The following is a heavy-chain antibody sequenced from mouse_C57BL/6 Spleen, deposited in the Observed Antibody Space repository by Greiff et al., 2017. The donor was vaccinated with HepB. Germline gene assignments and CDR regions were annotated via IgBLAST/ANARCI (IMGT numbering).Heavy chain of an antibody. CDR3: ARTDYEWSDAMDY. V-gene: IGHV1-4*01. Sequence: QVQLQQSGAELARPGASVKMSCKASGYTFTSYTMHWVKQRPGQGLEWIGYINPSSGYTKYNQKFKDKATLTADKSSSTAYMQLRSLTSEDSAVDYGARTDYEWSDAMDYWGQGTSVTVSS. D-gene: IGHD2-4*01. CDR2: INPSSGYT. CDR1: GYTFTSYT. J-gene: IGHJ4*01.